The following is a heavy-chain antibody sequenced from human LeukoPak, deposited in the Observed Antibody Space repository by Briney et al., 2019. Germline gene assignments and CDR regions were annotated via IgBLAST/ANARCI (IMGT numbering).Heavy chain of an antibody. J-gene: IGHJ4*02. CDR2: LSYDGSNK. V-gene: IGHV3-30*04. CDR1: GFTFSSYA. CDR3: ARDRDDGSGSYYNGVFDY. D-gene: IGHD3-10*01. Sequence: PGGSLRLSCAASGFTFSSYAMHWVRKAQGKGLEGVQVLSYDGSNKYYADSVKGRFTISRDNSKNTLYLQMNSLRAEDTAVYYCARDRDDGSGSYYNGVFDYWGQGTLVTVSS.